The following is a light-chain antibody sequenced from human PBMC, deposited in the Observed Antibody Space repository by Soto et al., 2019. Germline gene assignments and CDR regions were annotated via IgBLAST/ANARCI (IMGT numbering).Light chain of an antibody. J-gene: IGKJ1*01. CDR2: AAS. Sequence: AIRMTQSPSSISASTGDRVTITCRASQGISSYLAWYQQKPGKAPKLLIYAASTLQSGVPSRFSGSGSGTDFTLTISCLQSEDFATYYCQQYYSYPLTFCQGTKVDIK. CDR1: QGISSY. CDR3: QQYYSYPLT. V-gene: IGKV1-8*01.